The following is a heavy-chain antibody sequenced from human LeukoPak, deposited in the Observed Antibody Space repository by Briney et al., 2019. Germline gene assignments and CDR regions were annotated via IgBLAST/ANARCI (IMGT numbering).Heavy chain of an antibody. J-gene: IGHJ6*02. CDR3: ARVPSSVWFGELSSSLPMGYGMDV. CDR1: GFTFSSHS. CDR2: ISSSSSYI. V-gene: IGHV3-21*01. Sequence: GGSLRLSCAASGFTFSSHSMNWVRQAPGKGLEWVSSISSSSSYIYYADSVKGRFTISRDNAKNSLYLQMNSLRAEDSAVYYCARVPSSVWFGELSSSLPMGYGMDVWGQGTTVTVSS. D-gene: IGHD3-10*01.